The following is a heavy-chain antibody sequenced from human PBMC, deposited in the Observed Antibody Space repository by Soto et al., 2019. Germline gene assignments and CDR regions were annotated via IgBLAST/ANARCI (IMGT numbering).Heavy chain of an antibody. V-gene: IGHV4-61*01. Sequence: SETLSLTCAVSGGSISSNKWWSWIRQPPGKGLEWIGYIYYSGSTNYNPSLKSRVTISVDTSKNQFSLKLSSVTAADTAVYYCARRITIFGVVTSNWFDPWGQGTLVTVSS. D-gene: IGHD3-3*01. CDR3: ARRITIFGVVTSNWFDP. CDR1: GGSISSNKW. CDR2: IYYSGST. J-gene: IGHJ5*02.